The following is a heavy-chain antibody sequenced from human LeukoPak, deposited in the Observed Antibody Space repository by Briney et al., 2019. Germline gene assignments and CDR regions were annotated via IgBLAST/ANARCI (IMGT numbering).Heavy chain of an antibody. Sequence: GGSLTLSCAASGFTFSSYAMSWVRQAPGKGLEWVSVIYSGGSTYYADSVKGRFTISRHNSKNTLYLQMNSLRAEDTAVYYCARAPEWLIFDYWGQGTLVSVSS. J-gene: IGHJ4*02. D-gene: IGHD6-19*01. CDR1: GFTFSSYA. CDR2: IYSGGST. V-gene: IGHV3-53*04. CDR3: ARAPEWLIFDY.